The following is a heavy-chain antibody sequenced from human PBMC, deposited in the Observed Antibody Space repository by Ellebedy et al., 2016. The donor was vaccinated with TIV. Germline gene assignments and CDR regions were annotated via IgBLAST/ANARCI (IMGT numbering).Heavy chain of an antibody. CDR2: ISSRSDTI. Sequence: GESLKISXAASGFTFSIYSMNWVRQAPGKGLEWVSYISSRSDTIYYADSVKGRFTISRDNAVNSLYLQMNSLRAEDMAVYYCVRDDCSGSSCHSYSYYSGMDVWGQGTTVTVS. CDR3: VRDDCSGSSCHSYSYYSGMDV. D-gene: IGHD2-15*01. V-gene: IGHV3-48*04. J-gene: IGHJ6*02. CDR1: GFTFSIYS.